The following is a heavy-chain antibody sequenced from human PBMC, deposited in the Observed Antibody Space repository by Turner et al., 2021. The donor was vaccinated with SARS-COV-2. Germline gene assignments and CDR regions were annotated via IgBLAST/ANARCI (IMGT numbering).Heavy chain of an antibody. CDR2: IIPIFDTT. J-gene: IGHJ6*02. CDR1: GGPFSSYG. D-gene: IGHD3-22*01. V-gene: IGHV1-69*06. Sequence: QVQLVQSGPGVKKAGSSVKVSCKASGGPFSSYGIIGVRQAPGQGLEWMGGIIPIFDTTNNAQRFKGRVTITADKYTSTAFLELSSLRADDTAVYYCAGGYYESSDFSFYHSCVMDVWGQGTTVTVSS. CDR3: AGGYYESSDFSFYHSCVMDV.